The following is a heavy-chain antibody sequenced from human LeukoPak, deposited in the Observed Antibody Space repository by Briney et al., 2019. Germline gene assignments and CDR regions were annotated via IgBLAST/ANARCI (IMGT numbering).Heavy chain of an antibody. V-gene: IGHV3-21*01. CDR3: ARDELVRSAAGPNFDY. J-gene: IGHJ4*02. Sequence: GGSLRLSCAASGFTFSSYSMNWVRQAPGKGLDWVSSISSSSSYIYYADSVKGRFTISRDNAKNSLYQQMNSLRAEDTAVYYCARDELVRSAAGPNFDYWGQGTLVTVSS. CDR2: ISSSSSYI. CDR1: GFTFSSYS. D-gene: IGHD6-13*01.